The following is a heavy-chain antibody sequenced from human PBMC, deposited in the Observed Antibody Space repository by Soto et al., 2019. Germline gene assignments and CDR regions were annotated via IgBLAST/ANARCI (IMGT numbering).Heavy chain of an antibody. CDR1: GLTFSSHA. CDR2: ISGSGGST. J-gene: IGHJ6*03. V-gene: IGHV3-23*01. Sequence: GGSLRLSCAASGLTFSSHAMSWVRQAPGKGLEWVSAISGSGGSTYYADSVKGRFTISRDNSKNTLYLQMNSLRAEDTAVYYCAKGGIYCSSTSCYRYYYYYMDVWGKGTTVTVSS. D-gene: IGHD2-2*02. CDR3: AKGGIYCSSTSCYRYYYYYMDV.